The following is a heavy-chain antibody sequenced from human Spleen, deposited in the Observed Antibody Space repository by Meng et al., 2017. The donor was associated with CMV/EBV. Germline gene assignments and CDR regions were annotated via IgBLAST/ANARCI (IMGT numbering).Heavy chain of an antibody. CDR2: IVYDGSNK. CDR3: ARPYRFSNHYYYYGMDV. Sequence: GESLKISCAASGFTFSSYAMQWVRQAPGKGLEWVAVIVYDGSNKYYADSVKGRFTISRDNSKNTLYLQMNSLRAEDTAVYYCARPYRFSNHYYYYGMDVWGQGTTVTVSS. V-gene: IGHV3-30*01. D-gene: IGHD4-11*01. J-gene: IGHJ6*02. CDR1: GFTFSSYA.